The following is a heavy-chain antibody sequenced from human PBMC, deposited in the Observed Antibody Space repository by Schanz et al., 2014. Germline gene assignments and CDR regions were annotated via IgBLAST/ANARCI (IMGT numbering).Heavy chain of an antibody. D-gene: IGHD3-22*01. CDR3: ARAGQDYSDSSGYATYYFGN. J-gene: IGHJ4*02. V-gene: IGHV1-69*09. CDR1: GRTFIVYHV. CDR2: IIPILDIT. Sequence: QVQLVQSGAEVKKPGASMKVSCKASGRTFIVYHVLHWVRQAPGQGLEWMGTIIPILDITNYAQKFQGRVTITADKSTSTAYMELSNLRSEDTAVYYCARAGQDYSDSSGYATYYFGNWGQGTLVTVSS.